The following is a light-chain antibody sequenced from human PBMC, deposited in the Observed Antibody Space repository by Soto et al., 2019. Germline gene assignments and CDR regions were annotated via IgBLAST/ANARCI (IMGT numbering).Light chain of an antibody. Sequence: DIRLTLSPSALSASVYDRVTITCLASQSISSWLAWYQQKPGKAPKLLIYDASSLESGVPSRFSGSGSGTEFTLTISSLQPDDFATYYCQQYNSYPWTVGQGTKVDI. CDR1: QSISSW. J-gene: IGKJ1*01. CDR2: DAS. CDR3: QQYNSYPWT. V-gene: IGKV1-5*01.